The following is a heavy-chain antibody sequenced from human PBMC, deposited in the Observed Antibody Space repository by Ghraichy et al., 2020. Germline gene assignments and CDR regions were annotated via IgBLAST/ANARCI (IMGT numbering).Heavy chain of an antibody. CDR3: AKDYLYDSSGYYFDY. Sequence: SLLLPSAASGFTFSSYAMSWVRQAPGKGLEWVSAISGSGGSTYYADSVKGRFTISRDNSKNTLYLQMNSLRAEDTAVYYCAKDYLYDSSGYYFDYWGQGSLVTVSS. V-gene: IGHV3-23*01. J-gene: IGHJ4*02. D-gene: IGHD3-22*01. CDR1: GFTFSSYA. CDR2: ISGSGGST.